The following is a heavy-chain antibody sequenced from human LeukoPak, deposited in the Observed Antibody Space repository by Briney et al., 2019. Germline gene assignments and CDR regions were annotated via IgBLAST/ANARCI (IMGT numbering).Heavy chain of an antibody. CDR2: IGTAGDT. D-gene: IGHD2-15*01. CDR1: GFTFSSYD. CDR3: ARGDCSGGSCSYYYGMDV. J-gene: IGHJ6*02. Sequence: GGSLRLSCAASGFTFSSYDMHWVRQATGKGLEWVSAIGTAGDTYYPGSVKGRFTISRENAKNSLYLQMNSLRAGDTAVYYCARGDCSGGSCSYYYGMDVWGQGTTVTVSS. V-gene: IGHV3-13*01.